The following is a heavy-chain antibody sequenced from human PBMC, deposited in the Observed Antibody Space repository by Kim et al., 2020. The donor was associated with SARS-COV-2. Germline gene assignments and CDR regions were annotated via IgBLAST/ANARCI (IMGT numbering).Heavy chain of an antibody. Sequence: GGSLRLSCAASGFTFGDYAMHWVRQAPGKGLEWVSGISWNSGSIGYADSVKGRFTISRDNAKNSLYLQMNSLRAEDTALYYCAKGTYYYDSSGSESGWFDPWSQGTLVTVSS. D-gene: IGHD3-22*01. CDR3: AKGTYYYDSSGSESGWFDP. CDR2: ISWNSGSI. J-gene: IGHJ5*02. CDR1: GFTFGDYA. V-gene: IGHV3-9*01.